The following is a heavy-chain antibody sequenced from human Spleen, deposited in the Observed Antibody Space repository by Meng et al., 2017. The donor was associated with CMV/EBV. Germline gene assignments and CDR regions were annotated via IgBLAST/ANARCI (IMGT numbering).Heavy chain of an antibody. D-gene: IGHD5-18*01. J-gene: IGHJ3*02. CDR3: AVDTAVIIANSQAFHI. Sequence: SETLSLTCTVSGSSISSGYYWGWIRQPPGKGLEWIGEINHSGSTNYNPSLKSRVTISVDTSKNQFSLKLSSVAAADTAVYYCAVDTAVIIANSQAFHIWGQGTMVTVS. CDR1: GSSISSGYY. V-gene: IGHV4-38-2*02. CDR2: INHSGST.